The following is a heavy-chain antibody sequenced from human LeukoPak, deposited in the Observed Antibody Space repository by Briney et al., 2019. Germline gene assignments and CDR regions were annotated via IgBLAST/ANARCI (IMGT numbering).Heavy chain of an antibody. Sequence: ASAKVSCKASGYTFTGYYMHWVRQAPGQGLEWMGRINPNSGGTNYAQKFQGRVTMTRDTSISTAYMELSRLRSDDTAVYYCASTATSGWYSYFDYWGQGTLVTVSS. D-gene: IGHD6-19*01. V-gene: IGHV1-2*06. CDR3: ASTATSGWYSYFDY. J-gene: IGHJ4*02. CDR1: GYTFTGYY. CDR2: INPNSGGT.